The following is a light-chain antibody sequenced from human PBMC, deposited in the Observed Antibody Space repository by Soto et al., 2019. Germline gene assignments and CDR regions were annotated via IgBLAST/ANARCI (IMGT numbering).Light chain of an antibody. CDR2: GAS. Sequence: EIVLTQSPGTLSLSPGERATLSCRASQSVSSSYLAWYQQKPGQAPRLLIYGASSRATGIPDRFSDSGSGTDFTLTISRLEPEDFAVNYCQQYGSSAWTFGQGTKVEIK. CDR3: QQYGSSAWT. J-gene: IGKJ1*01. V-gene: IGKV3-20*01. CDR1: QSVSSSY.